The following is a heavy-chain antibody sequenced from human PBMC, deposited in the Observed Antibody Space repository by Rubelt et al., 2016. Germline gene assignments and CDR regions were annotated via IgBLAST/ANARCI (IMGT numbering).Heavy chain of an antibody. Sequence: NPNSGGTNYAQKFQGWVTMTRDTSISTAYMELSRLRSDDTAVYYCARGIAVAGTGGYYYYGMDVWGQGTTVTVSS. CDR3: ARGIAVAGTGGYYYYGMDV. D-gene: IGHD6-19*01. V-gene: IGHV1-2*04. CDR2: NPNSGGT. J-gene: IGHJ6*02.